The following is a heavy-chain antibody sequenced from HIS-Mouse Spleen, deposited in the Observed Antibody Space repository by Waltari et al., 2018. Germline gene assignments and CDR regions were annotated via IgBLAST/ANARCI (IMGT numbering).Heavy chain of an antibody. CDR2: IYYSGST. J-gene: IGHJ3*02. CDR3: ARGGIVGAIPDALDI. V-gene: IGHV4-59*01. D-gene: IGHD1-26*01. CDR1: GGSISSYY. Sequence: QVQLQESGPGLVKPSETLSLTCTVPGGSISSYYWRWIRQPPGKGLEWIGYIYYSGSTNYNPSLKSRVTISVDTSKNQFSLKLSSVTAADTAVYYCARGGIVGAIPDALDIWGQGTMVTVSS.